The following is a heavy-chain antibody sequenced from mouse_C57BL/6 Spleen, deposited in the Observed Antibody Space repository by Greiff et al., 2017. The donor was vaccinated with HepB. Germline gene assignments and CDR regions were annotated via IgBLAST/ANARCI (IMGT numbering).Heavy chain of an antibody. CDR3: ARDGLYRNYFDY. V-gene: IGHV5-4*01. CDR1: GFTFSSYA. CDR2: ISDGGSYT. Sequence: EVKLVESGGGLVKPGGSLKLSCAASGFTFSSYAMSWVRQTPEKRLEWVATISDGGSYTYYPDNVKGRFTISRDNDKNNRYLQMSRLKSEDTAMYYCARDGLYRNYFDYWGQGTTRTVSS. J-gene: IGHJ2*01. D-gene: IGHD1-3*01.